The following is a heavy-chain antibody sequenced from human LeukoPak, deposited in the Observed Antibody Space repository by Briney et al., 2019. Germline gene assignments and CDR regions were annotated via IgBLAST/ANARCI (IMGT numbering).Heavy chain of an antibody. CDR1: GFTFSSYA. CDR2: ITGSGGST. CDR3: AKDRDYDFGSGYYY. Sequence: GGSLRLSCAASGFTFSSYAMSWVRQAPGKGLEWVSAITGSGGSTYYADSVKGRFAISRDNSKNTLYLQLNSLRAEYTALYYCAKDRDYDFGSGYYYWGQGTLVSVPS. V-gene: IGHV3-23*01. D-gene: IGHD3-3*01. J-gene: IGHJ4*02.